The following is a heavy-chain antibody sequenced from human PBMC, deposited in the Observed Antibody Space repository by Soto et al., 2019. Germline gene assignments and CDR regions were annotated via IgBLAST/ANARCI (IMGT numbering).Heavy chain of an antibody. V-gene: IGHV3-30*18. Sequence: QAGGSLRLSCAASGFTFSSYGMHWVRQAPGKGLEWVAVISYDGSNKYYADSVKGRFTISRDNSKNTLYLQMNSLRAEDTAVYYCAKDKESGLSGSYDNWFDPWGQGTLVTVSS. J-gene: IGHJ5*02. CDR3: AKDKESGLSGSYDNWFDP. D-gene: IGHD1-26*01. CDR2: ISYDGSNK. CDR1: GFTFSSYG.